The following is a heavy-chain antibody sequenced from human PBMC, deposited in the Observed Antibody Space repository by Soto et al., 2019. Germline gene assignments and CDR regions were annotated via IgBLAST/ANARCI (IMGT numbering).Heavy chain of an antibody. CDR1: GFTISDAW. V-gene: IGHV3-15*01. CDR3: TTDPGGCVTPREVPDY. Sequence: EVQLVESGGGLVKPGGSLRLSCAVSGFTISDAWMSWVRQAPGKGLEWVGRIKSKSDGGTIDHAAPVKGRFTISRDVSKNTLYLQMNSLKTEDTAVYYCTTDPGGCVTPREVPDYWGQGTLVTVSS. J-gene: IGHJ4*02. D-gene: IGHD2-8*01. CDR2: IKSKSDGGTI.